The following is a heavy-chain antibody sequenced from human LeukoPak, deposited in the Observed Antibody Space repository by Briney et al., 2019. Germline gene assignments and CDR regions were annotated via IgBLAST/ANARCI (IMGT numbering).Heavy chain of an antibody. CDR3: ARGVPAAHNWFDP. J-gene: IGHJ5*02. CDR2: ISSSSSYI. D-gene: IGHD2-2*01. Sequence: GGSLRLSCAASGFTFSSYSMKWVRQAGGKGLEWVSSISSSSSYIYYADSVKGRFTISRDNAKNSLYLQMNSLTAEDTSVYYGARGVPAAHNWFDPWGQGTLVTVSS. CDR1: GFTFSSYS. V-gene: IGHV3-21*01.